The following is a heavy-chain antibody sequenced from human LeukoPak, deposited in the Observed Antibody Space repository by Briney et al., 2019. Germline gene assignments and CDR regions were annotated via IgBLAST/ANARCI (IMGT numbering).Heavy chain of an antibody. Sequence: GASVKVSCKASGGTFSSYAISWVRQAPGQGLEWMGRIIPILGIANYAQKFQGRVTITADKSTSTAYMEMSSLRSEDTAVYYCARDLSGLATRGYWGQGTLVTVSS. D-gene: IGHD1-26*01. CDR2: IIPILGIA. CDR1: GGTFSSYA. CDR3: ARDLSGLATRGY. J-gene: IGHJ4*02. V-gene: IGHV1-69*04.